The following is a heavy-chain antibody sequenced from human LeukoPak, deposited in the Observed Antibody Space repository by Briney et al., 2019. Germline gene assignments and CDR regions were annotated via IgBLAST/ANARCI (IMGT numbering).Heavy chain of an antibody. CDR1: GFTFSSYA. Sequence: AGGPLRLSCAASGFTFSSYAMSWVRQAPGKGLEWVSSISGGGDHTHYADSVKGRFTISRDNSKSTLYLQMNSLRVEDTAVYYCAKKDRGDSWGQGTLVTVSS. D-gene: IGHD1-14*01. CDR2: ISGGGDHT. CDR3: AKKDRGDS. J-gene: IGHJ4*02. V-gene: IGHV3-23*01.